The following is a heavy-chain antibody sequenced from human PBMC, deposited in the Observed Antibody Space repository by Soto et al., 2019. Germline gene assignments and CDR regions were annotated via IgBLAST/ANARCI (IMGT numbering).Heavy chain of an antibody. CDR1: GYTFTSYD. V-gene: IGHV1-8*01. D-gene: IGHD4-17*01. Sequence: SVKVSCEASGYTFTSYDIHWVRQATVQGLEWMGWMNPNSGNTGYAQRFQGRLTMTKNTSISTAYMELSSLTPEDTAVYYCATLRLRGRHYYYYGMDLWGQGTTVTVSS. CDR2: MNPNSGNT. CDR3: ATLRLRGRHYYYYGMDL. J-gene: IGHJ6*02.